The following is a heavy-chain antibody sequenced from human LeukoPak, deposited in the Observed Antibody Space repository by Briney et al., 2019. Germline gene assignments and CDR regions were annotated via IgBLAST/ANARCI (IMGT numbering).Heavy chain of an antibody. Sequence: PSETLSLTCTVSGGSIRSYYWSWIRQPAGKGLEWVGRIYTSGSTNYNPSLKSRVTMSVDTSKNQFSLELSSVTAADTAVYYCARGVGRGDYGFDIWGQGTMVTVSS. D-gene: IGHD5-24*01. J-gene: IGHJ3*02. CDR3: ARGVGRGDYGFDI. CDR1: GGSIRSYY. V-gene: IGHV4-4*07. CDR2: IYTSGST.